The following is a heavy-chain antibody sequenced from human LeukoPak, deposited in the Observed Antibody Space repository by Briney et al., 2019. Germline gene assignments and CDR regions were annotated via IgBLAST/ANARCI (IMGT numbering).Heavy chain of an antibody. J-gene: IGHJ1*01. V-gene: IGHV4-39*07. Sequence: SETLSLTCTLSGGSINGSRYFWGWIRHPPGKGLEWIGSTYYSGGTYYNPSLGSRVTISVDTSKNQVSLKLSSVTAADTAVYYCAACSGGSCCPCYWGRGTLVPVSS. CDR3: AACSGGSCCPCY. CDR1: GGSINGSRYF. CDR2: TYYSGGT. D-gene: IGHD2-15*01.